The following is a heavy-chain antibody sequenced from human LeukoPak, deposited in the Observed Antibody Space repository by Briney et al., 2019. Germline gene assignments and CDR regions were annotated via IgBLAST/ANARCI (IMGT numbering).Heavy chain of an antibody. J-gene: IGHJ4*02. V-gene: IGHV1-69*04. D-gene: IGHD5-18*01. CDR1: GGAFSSYA. CDR2: IIPILGIA. Sequence: SVKVSCKASGGAFSSYAISWVRQAPGQGLEWMGRIIPILGIANYAQKFQGRVTITADKSTSTAYMELSSLRSEDTAVYYCARTSFHYSYGYGGGLYFDYWGQGTLVTVSS. CDR3: ARTSFHYSYGYGGGLYFDY.